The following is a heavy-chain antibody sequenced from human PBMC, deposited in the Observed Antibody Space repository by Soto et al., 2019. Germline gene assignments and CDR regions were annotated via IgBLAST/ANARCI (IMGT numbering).Heavy chain of an antibody. V-gene: IGHV3-30-3*01. J-gene: IGHJ4*02. D-gene: IGHD5-18*01. CDR3: ARGPIGDAAMVTNYFDY. CDR2: LSYDGNNI. CDR1: GFTFSNYA. Sequence: QVQLVESGGGVVQPGRSLRLSCAASGFTFSNYAIHWVRQAPGRGLGGWAVLSYDGNNIHYADSVKGRFTVSRDNAKNTLFLQMNRLTTEDTALYYCARGPIGDAAMVTNYFDYWGQGTLVTVSS.